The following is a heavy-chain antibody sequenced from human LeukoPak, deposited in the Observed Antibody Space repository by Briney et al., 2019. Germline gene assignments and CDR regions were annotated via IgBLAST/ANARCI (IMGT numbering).Heavy chain of an antibody. Sequence: SETLSLTCTVSGGSISTFYWSWIRQPPGKGLEYIGYIYYSGSTNYNPSLNSRVTISVDTSKNQFSLKLSSVTAADTAVYYCARGGAYYYYMDVWGKGTTVTVSS. J-gene: IGHJ6*03. D-gene: IGHD1-26*01. CDR3: ARGGAYYYYMDV. CDR2: IYYSGST. CDR1: GGSISTFY. V-gene: IGHV4-59*01.